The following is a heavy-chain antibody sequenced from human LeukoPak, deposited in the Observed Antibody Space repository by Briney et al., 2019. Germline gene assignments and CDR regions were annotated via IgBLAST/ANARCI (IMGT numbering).Heavy chain of an antibody. CDR2: IYYSVST. Sequence: SETLSLTCTVSGGSISSYYWSWIRQPPGKGLEWIGYIYYSVSTNYNPSLKSRVTISVDTSKNQFSLKLSSVTAADTAVYYCARLHWRGMDVWGQGTTVIVSS. CDR1: GGSISSYY. V-gene: IGHV4-59*01. CDR3: ARLHWRGMDV. D-gene: IGHD2-8*02. J-gene: IGHJ6*02.